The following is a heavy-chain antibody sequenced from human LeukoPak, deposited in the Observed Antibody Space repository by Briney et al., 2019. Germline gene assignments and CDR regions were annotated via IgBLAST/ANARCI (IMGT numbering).Heavy chain of an antibody. J-gene: IGHJ5*02. Sequence: DSVKGRFTVSRDTARNSLYLQLNSLRADDTAVYYCARNPDGGSYGDSWFDPWGQGTLVRVCS. D-gene: IGHD1-26*01. V-gene: IGHV3-11*03. CDR3: ARNPDGGSYGDSWFDP.